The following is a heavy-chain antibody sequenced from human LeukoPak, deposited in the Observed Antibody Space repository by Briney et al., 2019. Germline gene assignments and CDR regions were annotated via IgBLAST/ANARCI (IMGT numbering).Heavy chain of an antibody. Sequence: GASVKVSCKVSGGTFSSYAISWVRQAPGQGLEWMGGIIPIFGTANYAQKFQGRVTITADESTSTAYMELSSLRSEDTAVYYCARRDRITIFGVVPHPYGMDVWGQGTTVTVS. J-gene: IGHJ6*02. CDR3: ARRDRITIFGVVPHPYGMDV. CDR1: GGTFSSYA. CDR2: IIPIFGTA. D-gene: IGHD3-3*01. V-gene: IGHV1-69*13.